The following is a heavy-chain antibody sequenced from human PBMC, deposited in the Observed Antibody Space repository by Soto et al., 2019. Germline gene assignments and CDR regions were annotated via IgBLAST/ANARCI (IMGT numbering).Heavy chain of an antibody. CDR2: ISYDGSNK. CDR1: GFTFSSYA. V-gene: IGHV3-30-3*01. J-gene: IGHJ4*02. CDR3: AGPRDYGDLFDY. D-gene: IGHD4-17*01. Sequence: QVQLVESGGGVVQPGRSLRLSCAASGFTFSSYAMHWVRQAPGKGLERVAVISYDGSNKYYADSVKGRFTISRDNSKNTLYLQMNSLRAEDTAVYYCAGPRDYGDLFDYWGQGTLVTVSS.